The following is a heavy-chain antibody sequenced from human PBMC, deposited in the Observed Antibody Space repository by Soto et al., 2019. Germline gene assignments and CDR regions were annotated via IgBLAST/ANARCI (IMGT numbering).Heavy chain of an antibody. Sequence: EVQLVESGGGLVQPGGSLRLSCAASGFTFSSYWMHWVRQAPGKGLVWVSRINSDGSSTSYADSVKGRFTISRDNAKNTLYLQMNSLRAEDTAVYYCARGGGSSGWYGPVWYFDLWGRGTLVTVSS. V-gene: IGHV3-74*01. D-gene: IGHD6-19*01. J-gene: IGHJ2*01. CDR3: ARGGGSSGWYGPVWYFDL. CDR1: GFTFSSYW. CDR2: INSDGSST.